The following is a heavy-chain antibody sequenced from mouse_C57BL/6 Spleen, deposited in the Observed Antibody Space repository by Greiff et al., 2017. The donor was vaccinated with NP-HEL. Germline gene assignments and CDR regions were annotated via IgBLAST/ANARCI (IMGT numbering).Heavy chain of an antibody. CDR1: GYTFTDYY. CDR3: ARNRGPGYFDV. Sequence: VQLQQSGPELVKPGASVKISCKASGYTFTDYYMNWVKQSHGKSLEWIGDINPNNGGTSYNQKFKGKATLTVDKSSSTAYMERRSLTSEDSAVYDCARNRGPGYFDVWGTGTTVTVSS. J-gene: IGHJ1*03. V-gene: IGHV1-26*01. CDR2: INPNNGGT. D-gene: IGHD2-14*01.